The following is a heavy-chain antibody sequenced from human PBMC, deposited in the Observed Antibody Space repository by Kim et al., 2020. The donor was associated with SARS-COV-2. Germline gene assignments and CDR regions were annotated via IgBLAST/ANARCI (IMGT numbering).Heavy chain of an antibody. J-gene: IGHJ4*02. Sequence: GGSLRLSCAASGFTFSSYGMHWVRQAPGKGLEWVAVIWYDGSNKYYADSVKGRFTISRDNSKNTLYLQMNSLRAKDTAVYYCARDGQWLRTYDYWGQGTLVTVSS. CDR2: IWYDGSNK. CDR1: GFTFSSYG. V-gene: IGHV3-33*01. D-gene: IGHD5-12*01. CDR3: ARDGQWLRTYDY.